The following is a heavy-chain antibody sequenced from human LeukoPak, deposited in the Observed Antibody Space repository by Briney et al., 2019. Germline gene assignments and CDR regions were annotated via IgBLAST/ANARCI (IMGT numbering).Heavy chain of an antibody. J-gene: IGHJ4*02. CDR2: IYSGGGA. D-gene: IGHD6-25*01. CDR3: ARGSSLAAAARGFDY. CDR1: GFTVSTNY. Sequence: GGSLRLSCAASGFTVSTNYMGWVRQAPGKGLDWVSVIYSGGGAYYADSVKDRFTIFRDTSKNTLYLQMNGLRPEDTAVYYCARGSSLAAAARGFDYWGQGTLVTVSS. V-gene: IGHV3-66*02.